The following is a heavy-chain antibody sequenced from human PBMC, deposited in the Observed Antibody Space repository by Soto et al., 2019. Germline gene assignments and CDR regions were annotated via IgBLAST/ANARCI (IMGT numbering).Heavy chain of an antibody. D-gene: IGHD6-19*01. J-gene: IGHJ4*02. Sequence: EVQLVESGGGLVQPGGSLRLSCVASGFTFSTDSMNWVRQAPGKGLEWVAHISTSGATRYYADSVKGRFTISRDNAKTSLYLQMDSLRNEDTAVYYCARFFGSGFDYWGQGTLVTVAA. V-gene: IGHV3-48*02. CDR1: GFTFSTDS. CDR3: ARFFGSGFDY. CDR2: ISTSGATR.